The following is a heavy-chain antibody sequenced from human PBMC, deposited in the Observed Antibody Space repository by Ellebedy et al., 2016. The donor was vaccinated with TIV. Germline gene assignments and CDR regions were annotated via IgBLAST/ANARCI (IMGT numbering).Heavy chain of an antibody. CDR1: GGTFSSYA. J-gene: IGHJ5*02. Sequence: AASVNVSCKASGGTFSSYAISWVRQAPGQGLEWMGRIIPILGIANYAQKFQGRVTITADKSTSTAYMELSSLRSEDTAVYYCARDPPTAPTVFDPWGQGTLVTVSS. V-gene: IGHV1-69*04. CDR2: IIPILGIA. CDR3: ARDPPTAPTVFDP. D-gene: IGHD5-18*01.